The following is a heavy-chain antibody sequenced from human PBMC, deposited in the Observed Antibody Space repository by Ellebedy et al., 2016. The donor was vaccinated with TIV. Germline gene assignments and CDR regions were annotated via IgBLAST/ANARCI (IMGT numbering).Heavy chain of an antibody. J-gene: IGHJ6*02. CDR1: GYTFTSYY. CDR3: ARVRSSSSWYEGYYYYGMDV. D-gene: IGHD6-13*01. CDR2: ISAYNGNT. V-gene: IGHV1-18*04. Sequence: ASVKVSXXASGYTFTSYYMHWVRQAPGQGLEWMGWISAYNGNTNYAQKLQGRVTMTTDTSTSTAYMELRSLRSDDTAVYYCARVRSSSSWYEGYYYYGMDVWGQGTTVTVSS.